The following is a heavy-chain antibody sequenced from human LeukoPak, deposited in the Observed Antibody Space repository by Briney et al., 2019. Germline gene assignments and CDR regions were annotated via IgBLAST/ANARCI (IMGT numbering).Heavy chain of an antibody. CDR1: GYTFTGYY. Sequence: ASVKVSSKASGYTFTGYYMQSVRHAPGQGLECIGWINPISGGTNYAQKFQGMVTLARATYIRTAYMGLRRLRSDETAVYYCVRLNGDSLTWFATWGEGALVSVSS. J-gene: IGHJ5*02. CDR2: INPISGGT. V-gene: IGHV1-2*02. D-gene: IGHD4-17*01. CDR3: VRLNGDSLTWFAT.